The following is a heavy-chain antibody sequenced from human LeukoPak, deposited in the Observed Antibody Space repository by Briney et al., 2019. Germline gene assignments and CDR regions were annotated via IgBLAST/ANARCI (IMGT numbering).Heavy chain of an antibody. J-gene: IGHJ4*02. Sequence: PGGSLRLSCAASGFTFSSYAMSWVRQAPGKGLEWVSAISGSGGSTYYADSVKGRLTISRDNSKNTLYLQMNSLRAEDTAVYYCAVVPAASGIRSYFDYWGQGTLVTVSS. V-gene: IGHV3-23*01. CDR1: GFTFSSYA. CDR3: AVVPAASGIRSYFDY. CDR2: ISGSGGST. D-gene: IGHD2-2*01.